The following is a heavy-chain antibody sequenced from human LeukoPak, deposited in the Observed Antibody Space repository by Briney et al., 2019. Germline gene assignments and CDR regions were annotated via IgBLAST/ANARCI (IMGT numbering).Heavy chain of an antibody. CDR2: INGGNGYT. Sequence: ASVKVSCKASGYAFTNYALHWVRQAPGQGLECMGWINGGNGYTRHLQKFQDRVTITQDTSANTAYLELSGLRSEDTAVYYCARELTKLGYDFWSGNPPFRYYYYGMDVWGQGTTVTVSS. CDR1: GYAFTNYA. D-gene: IGHD3-3*01. V-gene: IGHV1-3*01. CDR3: ARELTKLGYDFWSGNPPFRYYYYGMDV. J-gene: IGHJ6*02.